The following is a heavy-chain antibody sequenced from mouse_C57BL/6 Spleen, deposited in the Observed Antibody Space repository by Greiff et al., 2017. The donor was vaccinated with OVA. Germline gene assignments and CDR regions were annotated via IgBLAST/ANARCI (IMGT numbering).Heavy chain of an antibody. CDR3: ARQNHYCGSSPFAY. Sequence: VQLQESGPELVKPGASVKISCTASGYAFTDSWMHWVKQRPGKGLEWIGRIYPGDGDTNYNGKFKGKATLTADKSSSTAYMQLRSLTSEDSAVYFCARQNHYCGSSPFAYWGQGTLVTVSA. J-gene: IGHJ3*01. CDR2: IYPGDGDT. V-gene: IGHV1-82*01. CDR1: GYAFTDSW. D-gene: IGHD1-1*01.